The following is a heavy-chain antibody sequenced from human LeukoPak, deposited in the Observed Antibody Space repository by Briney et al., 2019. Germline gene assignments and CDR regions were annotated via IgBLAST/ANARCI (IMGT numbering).Heavy chain of an antibody. V-gene: IGHV4-39*01. J-gene: IGHJ4*02. Sequence: PSEILSLTCTVSGGSISSSSYYWGWIRQPPGKGLEWIGSIYYSGSTYYNPSLKSRVTISVDTSKNQFSLKLSSVTAADTAVYYCTSEAYYFDYWGQGTLVTVSS. CDR2: IYYSGST. CDR1: GGSISSSSYY. CDR3: TSEAYYFDY.